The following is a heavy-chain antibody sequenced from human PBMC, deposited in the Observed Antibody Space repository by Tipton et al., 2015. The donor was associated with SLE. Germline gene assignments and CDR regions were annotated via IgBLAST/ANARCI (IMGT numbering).Heavy chain of an antibody. V-gene: IGHV4-39*07. Sequence: TLSLTCTVSGGSISSGTYCWGWVRQPPGKGLEWIGSMYLRGSTYYKSSLESRLTISGDTSKNQFSLKLRSVTAADTAVYYCAGGTTGAKFDYWGQGTLVTVSS. CDR2: MYLRGST. CDR1: GGSISSGTYC. J-gene: IGHJ4*02. D-gene: IGHD1-1*01. CDR3: AGGTTGAKFDY.